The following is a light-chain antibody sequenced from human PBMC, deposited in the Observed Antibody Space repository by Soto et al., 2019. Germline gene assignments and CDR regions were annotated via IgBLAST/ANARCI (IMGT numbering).Light chain of an antibody. J-gene: IGLJ2*01. CDR1: SSDVGRYNY. CDR2: DVS. Sequence: QSVLTQPASVSGSPGQSITISCTGTSSDVGRYNYVSWYQQHPGKAPKLMIFDVSNRPSGVSNRFSGSKSGNTASLTISGLQAEDEADYYCSSYTGSRAPLGFGGGTKLTVL. V-gene: IGLV2-14*01. CDR3: SSYTGSRAPLG.